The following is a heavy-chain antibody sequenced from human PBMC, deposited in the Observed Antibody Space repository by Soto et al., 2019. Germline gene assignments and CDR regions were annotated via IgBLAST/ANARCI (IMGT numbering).Heavy chain of an antibody. CDR1: GFTFSSYA. J-gene: IGHJ4*02. CDR2: ISGSGGST. V-gene: IGHV3-23*01. Sequence: PGGSLRLSCAASGFTFSSYAMSWVRQAPGKGLEWVSAISGSGGSTYYADSVKGRFTISRDNSKNTLYLQMNSLRAEDTAVYYCAKGATASTTTDVDYFDYWGQGTLVTVSS. CDR3: AKGATASTTTDVDYFDY. D-gene: IGHD5-18*01.